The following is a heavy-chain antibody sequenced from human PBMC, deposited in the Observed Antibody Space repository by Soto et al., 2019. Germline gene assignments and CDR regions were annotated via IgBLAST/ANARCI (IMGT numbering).Heavy chain of an antibody. CDR1: VYIFTAYS. D-gene: IGHD2-15*01. Sequence: GASVKVSCKASVYIFTAYSMHWVRQAPGQGLEWMGVVNPSGGSTNYAQKFQGRITMTRDTSTSTAYMDLSSLTSEDTAVYYCAQEENSSNGICNSEYFQRLGQGTLVTVSS. CDR3: AQEENSSNGICNSEYFQR. V-gene: IGHV1-46*01. J-gene: IGHJ1*01. CDR2: VNPSGGST.